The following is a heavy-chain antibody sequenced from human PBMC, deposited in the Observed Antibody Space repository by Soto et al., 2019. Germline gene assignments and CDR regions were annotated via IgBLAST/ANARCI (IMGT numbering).Heavy chain of an antibody. CDR2: IIPIFGTA. D-gene: IGHD3-22*01. CDR3: ARMPNYYDSSGYYFDY. Sequence: QVQLVQSGAEVKKPGSSVKVSCKASGGTFSSYAISWVRQAPGQGLEWMGGIIPIFGTANYAQKFQGRVTITEDEYTSTDYMELSSLRSEDTAVYYCARMPNYYDSSGYYFDYWGQGTLVTVSS. V-gene: IGHV1-69*01. J-gene: IGHJ4*02. CDR1: GGTFSSYA.